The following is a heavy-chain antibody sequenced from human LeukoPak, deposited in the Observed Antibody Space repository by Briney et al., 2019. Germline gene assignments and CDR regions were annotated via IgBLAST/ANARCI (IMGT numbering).Heavy chain of an antibody. CDR2: ISSGGGSR. V-gene: IGHV3-74*01. J-gene: IGHJ6*02. D-gene: IGHD1-7*01. CDR1: GSTLSSSW. CDR3: ARDSGTQGPYYYGLDV. Sequence: GGSLRLSCAASGSTLSSSWMPWVRQVPGRGLVWVSRISSGGGSRDYADSVKGRFTISRDNAKTTLYLQMNSLRPEDTAVYYCARDSGTQGPYYYGLDVWGQGTTVTVSS.